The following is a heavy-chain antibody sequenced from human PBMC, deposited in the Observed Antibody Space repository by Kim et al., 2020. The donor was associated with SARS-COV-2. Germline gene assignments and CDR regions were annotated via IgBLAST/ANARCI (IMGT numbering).Heavy chain of an antibody. CDR1: GGSISSYY. CDR3: ARGGGYPADWFDP. CDR2: IYYSGST. V-gene: IGHV4-59*13. Sequence: SETLSRTCTVSGGSISSYYWSWIRQPPGKGLEWIGYIYYSGSTNYNPSLKSRVTISVDTSKNQFSLKLSSVTAADTAVYYCARGGGYPADWFDPWGQGTLVTVSS. D-gene: IGHD3-22*01. J-gene: IGHJ5*02.